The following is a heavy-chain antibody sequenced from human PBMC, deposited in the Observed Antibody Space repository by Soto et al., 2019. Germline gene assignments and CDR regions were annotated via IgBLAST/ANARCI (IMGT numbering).Heavy chain of an antibody. CDR3: ARDGAGPYCSGGSCSRGGDDAFDI. V-gene: IGHV3-21*01. CDR2: ISSSSSYI. CDR1: GFTFSSYS. D-gene: IGHD2-15*01. Sequence: EVQLVESGGGLVKPGGSLRLSCAASGFTFSSYSMNWVRQAPGKGLEWVSSISSSSSYIYYADSVKGRFTISRDNAKNSPYLQMNSRRAEDTAVYYCARDGAGPYCSGGSCSRGGDDAFDIWGQGTMVTVSS. J-gene: IGHJ3*02.